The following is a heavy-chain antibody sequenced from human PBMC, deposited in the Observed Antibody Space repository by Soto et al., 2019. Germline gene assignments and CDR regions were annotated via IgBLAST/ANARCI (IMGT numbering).Heavy chain of an antibody. D-gene: IGHD4-17*01. CDR1: GGSISSGDYY. V-gene: IGHV4-30-4*01. Sequence: SETLSLTCTVSGGSISSGDYYWSWIRQPPGKGLEWIGYIYYSGSTYYNPSLKSRVTISVDTSKSQFSLKLSSVTAADTAVYYCAREGYGDYRDYYGMDVWGQGTTVTVSS. CDR2: IYYSGST. J-gene: IGHJ6*02. CDR3: AREGYGDYRDYYGMDV.